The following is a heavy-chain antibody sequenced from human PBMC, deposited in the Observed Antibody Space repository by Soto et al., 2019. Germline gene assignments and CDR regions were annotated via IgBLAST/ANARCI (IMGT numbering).Heavy chain of an antibody. V-gene: IGHV3-30-3*01. CDR1: GVTFISYA. CDR3: ARDVPTSRGMDV. D-gene: IGHD3-10*02. CDR2: ISYDGSNK. Sequence: GGSHRHSSAASGVTFISYAMHWVRQAPGKGLEWVAVISYDGSNKYYADSVKGRFTISRDNSKNTLYLQMNSLRAEDTAVYYCARDVPTSRGMDVWGQGTTVTVSS. J-gene: IGHJ6*02.